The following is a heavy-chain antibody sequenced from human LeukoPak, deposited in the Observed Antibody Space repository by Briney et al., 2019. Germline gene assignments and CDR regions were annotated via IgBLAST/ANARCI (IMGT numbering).Heavy chain of an antibody. CDR3: ARVERVGMTVAAAD. D-gene: IGHD6-19*01. V-gene: IGHV4-61*02. CDR2: IYTSGST. Sequence: NSSETLSLTCTVSGDSISSGDYYWSWIRQPAGKGLEWIGRIYTSGSTNYNPSLKSRVTISVDTSKNQFSLNLRSVTAADTAVYYCARVERVGMTVAAADWGQGTLATVSS. CDR1: GDSISSGDYY. J-gene: IGHJ4*02.